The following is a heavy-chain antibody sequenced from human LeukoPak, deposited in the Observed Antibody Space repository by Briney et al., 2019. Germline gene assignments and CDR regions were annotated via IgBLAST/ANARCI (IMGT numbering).Heavy chain of an antibody. V-gene: IGHV3-30*03. D-gene: IGHD2-15*01. Sequence: GRSLILSCAASGFTFSSYGMHWVRQAPGKGLEWVAVISYDGSNKYYADSVKGRFTISRDNSKNTLYLQMNSLRAEDTAVYYCARVVAAPSFWGQGTLVTVSS. CDR2: ISYDGSNK. J-gene: IGHJ4*02. CDR1: GFTFSSYG. CDR3: ARVVAAPSF.